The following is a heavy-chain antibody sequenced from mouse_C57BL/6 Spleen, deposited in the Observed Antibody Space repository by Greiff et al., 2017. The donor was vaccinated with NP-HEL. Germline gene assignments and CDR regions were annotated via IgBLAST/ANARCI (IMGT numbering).Heavy chain of an antibody. CDR1: GFSLTSYG. V-gene: IGHV2-5*01. D-gene: IGHD1-2*01. CDR2: IWRGGST. Sequence: VQLQQSGPGLVQPSQSLSITCTVSGFSLTSYGVHWVRQSPGKGLEWLGVIWRGGSTDYNAAFMSRLSITKDNSKSQVFFKMNSLQADDTAIYYCAKNSPSLRKGRDYWGQGTSVTVAS. CDR3: AKNSPSLRKGRDY. J-gene: IGHJ4*01.